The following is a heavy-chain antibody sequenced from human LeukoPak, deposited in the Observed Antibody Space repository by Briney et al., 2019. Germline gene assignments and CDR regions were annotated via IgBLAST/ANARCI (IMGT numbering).Heavy chain of an antibody. CDR3: ARDRRSGWYWFDP. D-gene: IGHD6-19*01. CDR1: GGSISSYY. CDR2: IYYSGST. J-gene: IGHJ5*02. Sequence: SETLSLTCTVSGGSISSYYWSWIRQPPGKGLEWVGYIYYSGSTNYNPSLKSRVTISVDTSKNQFSLKLSSVTAADTAVYYCARDRRSGWYWFDPWGQGTLVTVSS. V-gene: IGHV4-59*01.